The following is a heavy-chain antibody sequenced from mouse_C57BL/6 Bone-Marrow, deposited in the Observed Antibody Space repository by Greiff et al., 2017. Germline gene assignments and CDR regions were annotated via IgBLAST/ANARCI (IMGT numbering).Heavy chain of an antibody. V-gene: IGHV1-75*01. J-gene: IGHJ4*01. Sequence: QVHVKQSGPELVKPGASVKISCKASGYTFTDYYINWVKQRPGQGLEWIGWIFPGSGSTYYNEKFKGKATLTVDQSSSTAYMQLNSLTSEDSAVYYCARGYDYDYAMDYWGQGTSVTVSS. CDR1: GYTFTDYY. D-gene: IGHD2-4*01. CDR3: ARGYDYDYAMDY. CDR2: IFPGSGST.